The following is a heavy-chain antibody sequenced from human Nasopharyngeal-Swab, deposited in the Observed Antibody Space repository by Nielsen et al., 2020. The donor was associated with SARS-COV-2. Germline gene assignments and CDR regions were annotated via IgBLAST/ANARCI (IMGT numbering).Heavy chain of an antibody. CDR3: ARDLVRNFDL. CDR2: ISGTSGTT. J-gene: IGHJ4*02. V-gene: IGHV3-23*01. Sequence: GESLKISCAASVFSFSSFVMSWVRQAPGKGLEWVSVISGTSGTTYYGDSVEGRFTISRDNSKYTLYLQMNSLRPEDTSVYYCARDLVRNFDLWGQGALVTVSS. D-gene: IGHD6-6*01. CDR1: VFSFSSFV.